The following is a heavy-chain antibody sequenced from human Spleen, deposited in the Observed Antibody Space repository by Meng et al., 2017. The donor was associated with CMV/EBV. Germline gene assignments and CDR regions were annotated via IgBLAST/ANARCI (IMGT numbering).Heavy chain of an antibody. J-gene: IGHJ5*02. CDR3: ARGYSGYDGANWFDP. Sequence: ASVKVSCKTSGYTFSNYGISWVRQAPGKGLEWMGWVSAHNGDTDYVQKFQGRVTITTDESTSTAYMELSSLRSEDTAVYYCARGYSGYDGANWFDPWGQGTLVTVSS. D-gene: IGHD5-12*01. CDR1: GYTFSNYG. V-gene: IGHV1-18*01. CDR2: VSAHNGDT.